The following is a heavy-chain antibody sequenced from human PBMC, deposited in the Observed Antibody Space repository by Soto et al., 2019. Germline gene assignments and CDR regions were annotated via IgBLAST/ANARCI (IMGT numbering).Heavy chain of an antibody. CDR3: ARHVNVGGNVAAFDI. CDR1: GYSFSTYW. Sequence: GESLKISCKGSGYSFSTYWIGWVRQMPGKGLGGMGNLYPSDSDSRYSPSFQGQVTMSADNSLSIAYLQWSSLKASDTAMYFCARHVNVGGNVAAFDIWGQGTMVTVSS. V-gene: IGHV5-51*01. D-gene: IGHD3-10*01. CDR2: LYPSDSDS. J-gene: IGHJ3*02.